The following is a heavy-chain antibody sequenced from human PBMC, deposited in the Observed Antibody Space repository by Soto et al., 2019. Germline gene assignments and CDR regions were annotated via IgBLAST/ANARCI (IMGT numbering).Heavy chain of an antibody. V-gene: IGHV3-23*01. D-gene: IGHD1-7*01. CDR2: ISSSGGST. J-gene: IGHJ4*02. CDR3: AKHRAGTTFYFDY. CDR1: GFTFSSYA. Sequence: GGSLRLSXAASGFTFSSYAMSWVRQAPGKGLEWVSAISSSGGSTYYADSVKGRFTISRDNSKNTLYLQMNSLRAEDTAVYYCAKHRAGTTFYFDYWGQGTLVTVSS.